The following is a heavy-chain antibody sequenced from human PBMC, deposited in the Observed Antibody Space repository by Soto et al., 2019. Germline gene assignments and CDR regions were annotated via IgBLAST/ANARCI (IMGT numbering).Heavy chain of an antibody. J-gene: IGHJ4*02. CDR3: ARGGVATIDRYSRDPALLDY. D-gene: IGHD5-12*01. CDR2: MNPNRGNT. Sequence: GASVKVSCRASRYTFTSYDINWVRHATGQGLEWMGWMNPNRGNTGYAQQFAGRVTMTRHTSISTAYMELSSLRSEDTAVYYCARGGVATIDRYSRDPALLDYWGQGTLVTVS. V-gene: IGHV1-8*01. CDR1: RYTFTSYD.